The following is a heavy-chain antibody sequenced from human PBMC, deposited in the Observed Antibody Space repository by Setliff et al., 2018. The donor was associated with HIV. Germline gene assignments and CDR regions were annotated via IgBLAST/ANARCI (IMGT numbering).Heavy chain of an antibody. V-gene: IGHV5-51*01. D-gene: IGHD1-1*01. CDR2: IYPGDSDT. Sequence: GESLTLSCQCHGYSFTSYWIGWVRHMPGKGLEWMGIIYPGDSDTSYSPSFQGQVTISAYKSISTAYLQWSSMKASDTAMYYCARLKSPTTYYYYGMDVWGQGTTVTVSS. J-gene: IGHJ6*02. CDR1: GYSFTSYW. CDR3: ARLKSPTTYYYYGMDV.